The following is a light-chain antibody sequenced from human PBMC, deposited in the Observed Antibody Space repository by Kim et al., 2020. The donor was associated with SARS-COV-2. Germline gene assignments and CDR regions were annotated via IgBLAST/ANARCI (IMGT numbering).Light chain of an antibody. CDR2: DAS. Sequence: SPGERATLSCRASQSVSNNLAWYQQKPGQAPRLLMYDASTRATGIPARFSGSGSGTEFTLTISSLQSEDFAVYYCQQYSKWRTFGQGTKVDIK. J-gene: IGKJ1*01. CDR3: QQYSKWRT. V-gene: IGKV3-15*01. CDR1: QSVSNN.